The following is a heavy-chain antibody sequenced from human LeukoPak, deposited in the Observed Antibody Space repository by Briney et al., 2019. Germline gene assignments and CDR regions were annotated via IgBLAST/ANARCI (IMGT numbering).Heavy chain of an antibody. V-gene: IGHV6-1*01. CDR2: TYYRSKWYS. CDR3: ARARQWLVYDAFDI. J-gene: IGHJ3*02. D-gene: IGHD6-19*01. Sequence: SQTLSLTCAISGDSVSSNSAAWNWVRQSPSRGLEWLGRTYYRSKWYSDYAVSVKSRITINPDTSKNQFSLQLNSVTPEDTAMYYCARARQWLVYDAFDIWGQGTMVTVSS. CDR1: GDSVSSNSAA.